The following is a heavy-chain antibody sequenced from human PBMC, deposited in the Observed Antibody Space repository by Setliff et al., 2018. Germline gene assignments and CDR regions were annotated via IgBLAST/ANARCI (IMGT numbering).Heavy chain of an antibody. Sequence: SETLSLTCTVSGGSISSYYWSWIRQPPGKGLEWIVNIHHSGKAYYNPSLKSRVTISVDTSKYQFSLKVSSVTAADAAVYYCAGARKLDYYYYMDVWGKGTTVTV. CDR3: AGARKLDYYYYMDV. D-gene: IGHD1-26*01. V-gene: IGHV4-59*04. J-gene: IGHJ6*03. CDR1: GGSISSYY. CDR2: IHHSGKA.